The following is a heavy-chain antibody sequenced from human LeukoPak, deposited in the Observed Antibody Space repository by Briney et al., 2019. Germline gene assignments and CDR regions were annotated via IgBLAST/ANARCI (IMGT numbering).Heavy chain of an antibody. J-gene: IGHJ4*02. CDR2: ININSDDT. V-gene: IGHV1-2*02. CDR3: GRDVPSSGYASDY. Sequence: ASVKVSCKASGYTFTAYYMHWLRQAPGQGLEWMAWININSDDTKYAQKFQGRVTMTRDTSISTAYMELSSLTSDDTAVYYCGRDVPSSGYASDYWGQGTLVTVSS. CDR1: GYTFTAYY. D-gene: IGHD3-22*01.